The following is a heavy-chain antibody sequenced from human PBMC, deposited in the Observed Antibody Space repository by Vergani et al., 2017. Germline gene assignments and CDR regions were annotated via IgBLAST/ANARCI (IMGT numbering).Heavy chain of an antibody. Sequence: QVQLVQSGAEVKKPGASVKVSCKASRYTFTSYYMHWVRQAPGQGLEWMGIINPSGGSTSYAQKFQGRVTMTRDTSTSTVYMELSSLRSEDTAVYYCARGHFYSSGWNGEYYGMDVWGQGTTVTVSS. D-gene: IGHD6-19*01. V-gene: IGHV1-46*01. CDR3: ARGHFYSSGWNGEYYGMDV. CDR2: INPSGGST. J-gene: IGHJ6*02. CDR1: RYTFTSYY.